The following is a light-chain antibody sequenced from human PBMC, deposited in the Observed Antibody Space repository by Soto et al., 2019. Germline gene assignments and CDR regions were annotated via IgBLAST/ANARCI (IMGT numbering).Light chain of an antibody. Sequence: QSVLTQPASVSGSPGQSITISCTGTSSDFVSYNLVSWYQQHPGKAPKLMIYEVSKRPSGVSNRFSGSKSGNTASLTIFGLQAEDEADYYCCSYAGSSTPLIFGTGTKVTVL. V-gene: IGLV2-23*02. CDR2: EVS. CDR1: SSDFVSYNL. CDR3: CSYAGSSTPLI. J-gene: IGLJ1*01.